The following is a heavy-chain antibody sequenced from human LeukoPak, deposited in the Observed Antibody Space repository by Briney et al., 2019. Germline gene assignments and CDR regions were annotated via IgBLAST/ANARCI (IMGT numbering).Heavy chain of an antibody. J-gene: IGHJ4*02. V-gene: IGHV3-30-3*02. CDR1: GLPFSNYA. CDR3: AKKYGGKHD. CDR2: ISYYGSNK. Sequence: GRPLRLSCAASGLPFSNYAMHWVRQAPGRGVEGVAVISYYGSNKYYADSEKGRLTISSDNSQNMLFFQMKSRREEVTAVYYCAKKYGGKHDGGQACLVTVSS. D-gene: IGHD4/OR15-4a*01.